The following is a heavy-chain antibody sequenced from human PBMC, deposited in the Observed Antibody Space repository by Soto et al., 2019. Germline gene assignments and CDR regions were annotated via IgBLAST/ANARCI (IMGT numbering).Heavy chain of an antibody. V-gene: IGHV3-23*01. Sequence: GGSLRLSCAASGFTFSSYAMSWVRQAPGKGLDWVSAISGSGGSTYYADSVKGRFTISRDNSKNTLYLQMNSLRAEDTAVYYCAKLGKGVTMVRGPSAGFDYWGQGTLVTVSS. D-gene: IGHD3-10*01. J-gene: IGHJ4*02. CDR3: AKLGKGVTMVRGPSAGFDY. CDR2: ISGSGGST. CDR1: GFTFSSYA.